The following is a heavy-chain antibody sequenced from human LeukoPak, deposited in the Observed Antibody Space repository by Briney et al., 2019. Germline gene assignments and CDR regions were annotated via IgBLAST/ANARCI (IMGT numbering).Heavy chain of an antibody. V-gene: IGHV3-23*01. J-gene: IGHJ4*02. CDR1: GFTFSSYA. CDR2: ISGSGGST. Sequence: GGSLRLSCAASGFTFSSYAMSWVRQAPGKGLEWVSAISGSGGSTYYADSVKGRFTISGDNSKNTLYLQMNSLRAEDTAVYYCAKGDYYDSSGYSHFDYWGQGTLVTVS. D-gene: IGHD3-22*01. CDR3: AKGDYYDSSGYSHFDY.